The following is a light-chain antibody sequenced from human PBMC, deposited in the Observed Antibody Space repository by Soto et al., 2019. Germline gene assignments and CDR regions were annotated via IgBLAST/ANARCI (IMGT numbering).Light chain of an antibody. CDR3: QQSYSGPTWT. CDR2: AAS. CDR1: RTISTY. V-gene: IGKV1-39*01. J-gene: IGKJ1*01. Sequence: DIQMTQSPSSLSASVGDRVTITCRASRTISTYLNWYQQKPGKAPKLLIYAASTLQSGVPSRFSGSGSGTDFTLTISSLQPEDFATYYCQQSYSGPTWTFGQGTKVDIK.